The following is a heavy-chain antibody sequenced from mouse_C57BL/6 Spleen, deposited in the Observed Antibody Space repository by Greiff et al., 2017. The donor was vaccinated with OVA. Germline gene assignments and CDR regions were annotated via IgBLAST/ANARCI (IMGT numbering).Heavy chain of an antibody. CDR3: TSMYYYGSSYSLDY. V-gene: IGHV5-9-1*02. Sequence: VQLKESGEGLVKPGGSLKLSCAASGFTFSSYAMSWVRQTPEKRLEWVAYISSGGDYIYYADTVKGRFTISRDNARNTLYLQMSSLKSEDTAMYYCTSMYYYGSSYSLDYWGQGTTLTVSS. D-gene: IGHD1-1*01. CDR1: GFTFSSYA. J-gene: IGHJ2*01. CDR2: ISSGGDYI.